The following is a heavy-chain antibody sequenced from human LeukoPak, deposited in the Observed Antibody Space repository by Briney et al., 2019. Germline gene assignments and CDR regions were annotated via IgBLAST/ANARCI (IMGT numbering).Heavy chain of an antibody. CDR3: ARVDGGADAFDI. J-gene: IGHJ3*02. CDR1: GGTFSSYA. Sequence: GASVKVSCKASGGTFSSYAISWVRQAPGQGLEWMGGIIPIFGTANYAQKFQGRVTITTDESTSTAYMELSSLRSEDTAVYYCARVDGGADAFDIWGQGTMVTVSS. CDR2: IIPIFGTA. V-gene: IGHV1-69*05. D-gene: IGHD2-2*03.